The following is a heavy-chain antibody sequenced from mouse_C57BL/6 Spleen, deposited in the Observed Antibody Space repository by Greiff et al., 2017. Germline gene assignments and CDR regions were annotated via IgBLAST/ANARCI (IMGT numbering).Heavy chain of an antibody. J-gene: IGHJ2*01. V-gene: IGHV1-59*01. CDR3: ASSYDYDVSYYFDY. CDR2: IDPSDSYT. D-gene: IGHD2-4*01. Sequence: VQLQQPGAELVRPGTSVKLSCKASGYTFTSYWMHWVKQRPGQGLEWIGVIDPSDSYTNYNQKFKGKATLTVDTSSSTAYMQLSSLTSEDSAVYYCASSYDYDVSYYFDYWGQGTTLTVSS. CDR1: GYTFTSYW.